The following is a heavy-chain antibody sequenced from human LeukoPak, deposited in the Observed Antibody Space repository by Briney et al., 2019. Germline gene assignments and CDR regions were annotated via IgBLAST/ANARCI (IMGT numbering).Heavy chain of an antibody. J-gene: IGHJ4*02. CDR1: GLTFSNYG. CDR2: ISGCGGRT. V-gene: IGHV3-23*01. CDR3: AKVLFVGNIRQFFGD. Sequence: GGSLRLSCAASGLTFSNYGMSWVPQAPGKGLECVSAISGCGGRTYYPPSVRCRFTTSRDNSKNTLYLQMNSLRAEDAAVFYCAKVLFVGNIRQFFGDWGRATLVTVSS. D-gene: IGHD2/OR15-2a*01.